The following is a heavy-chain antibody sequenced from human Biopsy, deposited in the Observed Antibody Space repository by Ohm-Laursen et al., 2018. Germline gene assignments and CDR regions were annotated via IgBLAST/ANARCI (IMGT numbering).Heavy chain of an antibody. Sequence: SETLSLTCTVSGGSFTGHYWTWIRQPPGKGLEWIGHISHTGYTSYKSSLKRRVTISLDTSRKHFSLRLTSLAAADTAVYYCARGSNEYGGLYFPHWGQGTLVTVSS. J-gene: IGHJ1*01. D-gene: IGHD4-23*01. V-gene: IGHV4-59*11. CDR1: GGSFTGHY. CDR2: ISHTGYT. CDR3: ARGSNEYGGLYFPH.